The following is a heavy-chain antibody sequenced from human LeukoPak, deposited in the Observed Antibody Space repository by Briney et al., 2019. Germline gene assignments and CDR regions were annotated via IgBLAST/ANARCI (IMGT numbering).Heavy chain of an antibody. D-gene: IGHD6-19*01. CDR2: INPNSGGT. Sequence: ASVKVSCKASGYTFINNWMHWVRQAPGQGLEWMGWINPNSGGTNYAQKFQGRVTMTRDTSISTAYMELSRLRSDDTAVYYCARRYSSGWYDAFDIWGQGTMVTVSS. CDR3: ARRYSSGWYDAFDI. CDR1: GYTFINNW. V-gene: IGHV1-2*02. J-gene: IGHJ3*02.